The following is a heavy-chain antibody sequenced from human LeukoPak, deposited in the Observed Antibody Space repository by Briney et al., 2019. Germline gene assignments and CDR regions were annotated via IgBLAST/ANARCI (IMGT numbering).Heavy chain of an antibody. CDR1: GYTFTSYG. D-gene: IGHD3-22*01. CDR2: ISAYNGNT. J-gene: IGHJ4*02. V-gene: IGHV1-18*01. Sequence: GASVKVSCKASGYTFTSYGISWVRQAPGQGLEWMGWISAYNGNTNYAQKLQGRVTMTTDTSTSTAYMELSSLRSEDTAVYYCARVGSSGYYYVPFDYWGQGTLVTVSS. CDR3: ARVGSSGYYYVPFDY.